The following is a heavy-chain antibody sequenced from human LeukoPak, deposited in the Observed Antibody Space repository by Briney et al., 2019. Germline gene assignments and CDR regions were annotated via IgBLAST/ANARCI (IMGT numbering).Heavy chain of an antibody. CDR2: ISYDGSNK. Sequence: PGGSLRLSCAASGFTFRAYGMHWVRQAPGKGLEWVAGISYDGSNKYYADSVKGRFRISRDNSKNTLYLQMNSLRAEDTAVYYCAKEVTRPNRAVAGLNYWGRGNLVTVSS. V-gene: IGHV3-30*18. CDR1: GFTFRAYG. CDR3: AKEVTRPNRAVAGLNY. J-gene: IGHJ4*02. D-gene: IGHD6-19*01.